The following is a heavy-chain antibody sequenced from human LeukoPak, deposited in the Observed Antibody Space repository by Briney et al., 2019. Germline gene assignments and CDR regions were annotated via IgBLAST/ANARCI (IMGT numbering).Heavy chain of an antibody. Sequence: PGGSLRLSCAASGFTFSSYAMSWVRQAPGKGLEWVSGISGSDGSTNYADSVKGRFTISRENSKNTLYLQMTSLRAEDTAVYFCANFHGDYDHFDSWGQGTLVIVSS. CDR3: ANFHGDYDHFDS. J-gene: IGHJ4*02. CDR1: GFTFSSYA. D-gene: IGHD4-17*01. V-gene: IGHV3-23*01. CDR2: ISGSDGST.